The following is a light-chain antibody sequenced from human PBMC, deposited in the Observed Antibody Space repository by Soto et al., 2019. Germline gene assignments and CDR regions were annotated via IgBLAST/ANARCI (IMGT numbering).Light chain of an antibody. CDR2: KAS. CDR3: QQYNSYPRA. J-gene: IGKJ1*01. V-gene: IGKV1-5*03. CDR1: QSISSW. Sequence: DIQMTQSPSTLSASVGDRVTITCRASQSISSWLTWYQQKPGKAPKLLISKASSLESGVPSRFSGSGSGTEFTLPISSLQPDDFATYYCQQYNSYPRAFGQGTKVEIK.